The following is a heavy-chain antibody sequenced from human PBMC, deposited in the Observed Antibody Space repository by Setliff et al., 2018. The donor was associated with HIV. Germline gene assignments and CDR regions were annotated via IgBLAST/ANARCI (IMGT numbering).Heavy chain of an antibody. CDR1: GVSISSYF. Sequence: TLSLTCTVSGVSISSYFWSWIRQPPGKGLEWVGYIYYSGSTNYNPSLKSRVSISVDTSKNQFSLKLSSVTAADTAMYYCGRVGFGELFGAFDIWGQGIMVTVSS. CDR2: IYYSGST. D-gene: IGHD3-10*01. V-gene: IGHV4-59*01. J-gene: IGHJ3*02. CDR3: GRVGFGELFGAFDI.